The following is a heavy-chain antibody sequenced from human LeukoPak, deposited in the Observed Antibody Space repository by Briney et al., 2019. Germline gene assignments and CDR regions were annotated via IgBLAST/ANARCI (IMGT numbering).Heavy chain of an antibody. CDR1: GFTFSSCA. Sequence: PGGSLRLSCAASGFTFSSCAMSWVRQAPGKGLEWVSGISASGGHTFYADSVKGRFSISRDNSKNTLYLQMNSLRAEDTAIYYCAKYSGNYWGPGNLVTVSS. CDR2: ISASGGHT. D-gene: IGHD1-26*01. CDR3: AKYSGNY. J-gene: IGHJ4*02. V-gene: IGHV3-23*01.